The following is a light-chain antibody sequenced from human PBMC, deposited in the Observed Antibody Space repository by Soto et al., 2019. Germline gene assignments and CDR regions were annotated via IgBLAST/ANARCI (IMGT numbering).Light chain of an antibody. J-gene: IGKJ5*01. V-gene: IGKV3-11*01. CDR3: QQRSNWPPIT. CDR2: GAS. Sequence: EIVMTQSPATLSVSPGESATLSCRASQNINSDLAWYVQKPGQAPRLLIYGASSRATGIPDRFSGSGSGTDFTLTISSLEPEDFAVYYCQQRSNWPPITFGQGTRLEIK. CDR1: QNINSD.